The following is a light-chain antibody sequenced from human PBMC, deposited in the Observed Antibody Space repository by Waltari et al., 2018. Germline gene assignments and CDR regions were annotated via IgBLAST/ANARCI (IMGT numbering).Light chain of an antibody. Sequence: CQASQDIMNYLNWFQQKPGKAPNLLIFDATNLETGVPSRFSGSGSGADFTFTISSLQPEDVATYYCQQYDYLPALTFGGGTKVEIK. V-gene: IGKV1-33*01. CDR1: QDIMNY. CDR2: DAT. J-gene: IGKJ4*01. CDR3: QQYDYLPALT.